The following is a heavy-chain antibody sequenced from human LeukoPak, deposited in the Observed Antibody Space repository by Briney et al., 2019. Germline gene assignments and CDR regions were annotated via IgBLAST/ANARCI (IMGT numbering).Heavy chain of an antibody. CDR3: ATVIAARPGDYFDY. CDR1: GFIFSRYW. V-gene: IGHV3-7*01. D-gene: IGHD6-6*01. CDR2: IKEDGSEE. Sequence: GGSLRLSCAASGFIFSRYWMSWVRQAPGKGLEWVANIKEDGSEEYYVDSVKGRFTISRDNAKNSLYLQMNSLRAEDTAVYYCATVIAARPGDYFDYWGQGTLVTVSS. J-gene: IGHJ4*02.